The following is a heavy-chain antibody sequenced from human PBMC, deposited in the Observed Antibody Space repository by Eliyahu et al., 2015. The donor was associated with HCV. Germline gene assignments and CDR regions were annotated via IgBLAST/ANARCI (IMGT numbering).Heavy chain of an antibody. Sequence: QVQLQESGPGLVKPSETLSXTCTVSGGXITTYYWSWIRQPPGKGLEWIGYIHYSGGTNXNPSLKSRVTIPVDTSKNQFSLNLTSVTAADTAVYYCASGGGGIAVAGTGGWFDPWGQGTLVTVSS. CDR3: ASGGGGIAVAGTGGWFDP. D-gene: IGHD6-19*01. V-gene: IGHV4-59*01. CDR2: IHYSGGT. CDR1: GGXITTYY. J-gene: IGHJ5*02.